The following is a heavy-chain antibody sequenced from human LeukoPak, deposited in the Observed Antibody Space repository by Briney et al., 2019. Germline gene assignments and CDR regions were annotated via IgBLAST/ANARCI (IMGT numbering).Heavy chain of an antibody. CDR1: GFTFSSYG. CDR3: AKDTVVSGYCSGGSCYEFDY. J-gene: IGHJ4*02. V-gene: IGHV3-30*18. D-gene: IGHD2-15*01. Sequence: SGGSLRLSCAASGFTFSSYGMHWVRKAPGKGLEWVAVISYDGSNKYYADSVKGRFTISRDNSKNTLYLQMNSLRAEDTAVYYCAKDTVVSGYCSGGSCYEFDYWGQGTLVTVSS. CDR2: ISYDGSNK.